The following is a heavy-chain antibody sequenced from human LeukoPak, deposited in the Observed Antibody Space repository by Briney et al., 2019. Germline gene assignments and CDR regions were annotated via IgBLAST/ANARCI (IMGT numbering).Heavy chain of an antibody. CDR3: AKAGYCSSTSCYTNWFDP. Sequence: GGSLRLSCAVSGFSFSNYWMSWVRQAPGKGLEWVANTNQDGSGKYYPGSVKGRFTISRDNAENTLYLQMNSLRAEDTAVYYCAKAGYCSSTSCYTNWFDPWGQGTLVTVSS. D-gene: IGHD2-2*02. CDR1: GFSFSNYW. V-gene: IGHV3-7*01. CDR2: TNQDGSGK. J-gene: IGHJ5*02.